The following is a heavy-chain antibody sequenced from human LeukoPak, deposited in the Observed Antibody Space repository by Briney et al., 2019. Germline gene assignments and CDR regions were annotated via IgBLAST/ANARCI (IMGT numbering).Heavy chain of an antibody. CDR1: GYTFTGYY. D-gene: IGHD4-17*01. CDR3: AASPSGYGDYGYMDV. Sequence: SVKVSCKASGYTFTGYYMHWVRQARGQRLEWIGWIVVGSGNTNYAQKFQERVTITRDMSTSTAHMELSSLRSEDTAVYYCAASPSGYGDYGYMDVWGKGTTVTVSS. V-gene: IGHV1-58*02. J-gene: IGHJ6*03. CDR2: IVVGSGNT.